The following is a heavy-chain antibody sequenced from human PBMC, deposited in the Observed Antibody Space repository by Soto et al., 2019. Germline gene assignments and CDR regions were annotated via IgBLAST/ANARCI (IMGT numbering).Heavy chain of an antibody. J-gene: IGHJ4*02. D-gene: IGHD4-17*01. CDR2: VIPISGTA. V-gene: IGHV1-69*12. Sequence: QVQLVQSGAEVKKPGSSVKVSCKASGGTFSSYAISWVRQAPGQGLEWMGGVIPISGTANYAQKFQGRVTITADESTSTAYMELSSLRSEDTAVYYCASHLRWQQIADYWGQGTLVTVSS. CDR3: ASHLRWQQIADY. CDR1: GGTFSSYA.